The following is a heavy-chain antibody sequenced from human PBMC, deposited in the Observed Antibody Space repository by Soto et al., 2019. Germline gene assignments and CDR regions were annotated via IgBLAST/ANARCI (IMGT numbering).Heavy chain of an antibody. CDR3: ARLVVVPAAIKGEVPPSPGMDV. D-gene: IGHD2-2*02. V-gene: IGHV5-51*01. CDR1: GYTFTSYG. CDR2: IYPGDSDT. J-gene: IGHJ6*02. Sequence: XGSLKISCKGSGYTFTSYGSGWVRQVPGKGLEWMGIIYPGDSDTRYSPSFQGQVTISADKSISTAYLQWSSLKASDTAMYYCARLVVVPAAIKGEVPPSPGMDVWGQGTTVTVSS.